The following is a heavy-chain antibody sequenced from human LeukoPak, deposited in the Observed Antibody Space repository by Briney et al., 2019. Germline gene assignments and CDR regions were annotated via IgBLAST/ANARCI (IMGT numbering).Heavy chain of an antibody. Sequence: SQTLSLTCTVSGGSISSSSYYWGWIRQPPGKGLEWIGSIYYSGSTYYSPSLKSRVTISVDTSKNQFSLKLSSVTAADTAVYYCARPTRYDFWSGYPGGAFDIWGQGTMVTVSS. V-gene: IGHV4-39*01. CDR2: IYYSGST. J-gene: IGHJ3*02. CDR1: GGSISSSSYY. D-gene: IGHD3-3*01. CDR3: ARPTRYDFWSGYPGGAFDI.